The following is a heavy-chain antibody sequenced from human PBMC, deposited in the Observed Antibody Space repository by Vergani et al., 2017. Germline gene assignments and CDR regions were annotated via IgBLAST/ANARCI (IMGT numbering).Heavy chain of an antibody. Sequence: EVQLVESGGVVVQPGGSLRLSCAASGFTFDDYAMHWVRQAPGKGLEWVSLISWDGGSTYYADSVKGRFTISRDNSKNSLYLQMNSLRAEDTALYYCAKDAGRGYGPFHYYMDVWGKGTTVTVSS. V-gene: IGHV3-43D*03. D-gene: IGHD5-12*01. J-gene: IGHJ6*03. CDR3: AKDAGRGYGPFHYYMDV. CDR1: GFTFDDYA. CDR2: ISWDGGST.